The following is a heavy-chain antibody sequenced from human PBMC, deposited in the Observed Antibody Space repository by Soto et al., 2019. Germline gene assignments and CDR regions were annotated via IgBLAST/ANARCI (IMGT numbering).Heavy chain of an antibody. Sequence: SETLSLTCTVSGGSISSGGYYWSWIRQHPGKGLEWIGYIYYSGSTYYNPSLKSRVTISVDTSKNQFSLKLSSVTAADTAVYYCASLIAPAATRFDIWGQGTMVT. V-gene: IGHV4-31*03. CDR2: IYYSGST. CDR1: GGSISSGGYY. D-gene: IGHD2-2*01. J-gene: IGHJ3*02. CDR3: ASLIAPAATRFDI.